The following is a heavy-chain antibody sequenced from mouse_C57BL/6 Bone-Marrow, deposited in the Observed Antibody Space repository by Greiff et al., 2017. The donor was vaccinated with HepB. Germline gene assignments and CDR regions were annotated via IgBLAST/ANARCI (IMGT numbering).Heavy chain of an antibody. D-gene: IGHD4-1*01. CDR3: ARDPNWDFDY. CDR2: ISDGGSYT. V-gene: IGHV5-4*01. Sequence: DVKLVESGGGLVKPGGSLKLSCAASGFTFSSYAMSWVRQTPEKRLEWVATISDGGSYTYYPDNVKGRFTISRDNAKNNLYLQMSHLKSEDTAMYYCARDPNWDFDYWGQGTTLTVSS. J-gene: IGHJ2*01. CDR1: GFTFSSYA.